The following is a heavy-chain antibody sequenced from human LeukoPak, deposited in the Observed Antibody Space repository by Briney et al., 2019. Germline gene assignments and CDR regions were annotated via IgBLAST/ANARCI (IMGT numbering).Heavy chain of an antibody. D-gene: IGHD2-15*01. CDR2: LYSGGST. V-gene: IGHV3-66*01. CDR1: GFNVNSNY. Sequence: GGSLRLSCAASGFNVNSNYMTWVRQAPGKGLEWVSLLYSGGSTYYADSVKGRFTVSRDNSKNTLYLQMNSLRGEDTAVYYCARAASRARTYCSGGSCYSVSYWGQGTLVTVSS. CDR3: ARAASRARTYCSGGSCYSVSY. J-gene: IGHJ4*02.